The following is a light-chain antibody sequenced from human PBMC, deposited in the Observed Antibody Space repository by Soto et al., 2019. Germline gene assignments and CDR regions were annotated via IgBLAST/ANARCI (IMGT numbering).Light chain of an antibody. CDR3: QTYDSSLSGLYV. V-gene: IGLV1-40*01. CDR1: SYNIGAGSD. CDR2: GNT. J-gene: IGLJ1*01. Sequence: QSVLTHPPSISGAPAQRVTISCTGSSYNIGAGSDVHWYHQLPGTAPKLRIYGNTNRPSGVPDRFSGSKSGTSASLAIAGLPTEDEGDYYCQTYDSSLSGLYVVGTGTKV.